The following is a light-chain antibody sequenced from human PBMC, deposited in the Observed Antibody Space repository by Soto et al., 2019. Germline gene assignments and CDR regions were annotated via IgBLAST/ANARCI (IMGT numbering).Light chain of an antibody. J-gene: IGKJ4*01. CDR3: QQRSNWPPLT. CDR2: ASS. V-gene: IGKV3-11*01. Sequence: EIVMTQPPATLSGSPGQTATLSSRASQSIGSNLAWYQQKPGQAPRLVIYASSIRASDFPARFSGSGSGTDFTLTISSLEPEDFAVYYCQQRSNWPPLTFGGGTKVDIK. CDR1: QSIGSN.